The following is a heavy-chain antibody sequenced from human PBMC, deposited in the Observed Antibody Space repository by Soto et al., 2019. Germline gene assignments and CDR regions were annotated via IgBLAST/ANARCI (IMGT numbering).Heavy chain of an antibody. V-gene: IGHV3-48*01. CDR1: GFTFSSYS. Sequence: GGSLRLSCASSGFTFSSYSMNWVRQAPGKGLEWVSYISSSSSTIYYADSVKGRFTISRDNAKNSLYLQMNSLRAEDTAVYYRARDQGEDYDILTGYLPWGQGTLVTVSS. J-gene: IGHJ5*02. D-gene: IGHD3-9*01. CDR3: ARDQGEDYDILTGYLP. CDR2: ISSSSSTI.